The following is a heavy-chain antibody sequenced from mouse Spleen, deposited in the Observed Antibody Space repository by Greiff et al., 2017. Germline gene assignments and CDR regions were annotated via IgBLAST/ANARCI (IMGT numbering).Heavy chain of an antibody. CDR2: IYPRSGNT. CDR1: GYTFTSYG. J-gene: IGHJ2*01. D-gene: IGHD2-3*01. V-gene: IGHV1-81*01. Sequence: QVHVKQSGAELARPGASVKLSCKASGYTFTSYGISWVKQRTGQGLEWIGEIYPRSGNTYYNEKFKGKATLTADKSSSTAYMELRSLTSEDSAVYFCARFDGYPDYWGQGTTLTVSS. CDR3: ARFDGYPDY.